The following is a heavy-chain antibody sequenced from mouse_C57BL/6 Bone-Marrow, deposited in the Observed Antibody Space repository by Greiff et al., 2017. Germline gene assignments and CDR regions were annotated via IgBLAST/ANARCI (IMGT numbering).Heavy chain of an antibody. CDR3: AILEFDDSSGDWYCDV. Sequence: VKVVESGPELVKPGASVKLSCKASGYTFTRYDINWVKQRPGQGLEWIGWIYPRDGSTKYNEKFMGKATLTVDTSSSTAYMEIHSLTSEDSAVYFCAILEFDDSSGDWYCDVWGTGTTVTVSS. CDR2: IYPRDGST. D-gene: IGHD1-1*01. CDR1: GYTFTRYD. J-gene: IGHJ1*03. V-gene: IGHV1-85*01.